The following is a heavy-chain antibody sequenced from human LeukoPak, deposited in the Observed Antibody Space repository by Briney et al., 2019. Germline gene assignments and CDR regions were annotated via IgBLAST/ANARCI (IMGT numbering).Heavy chain of an antibody. J-gene: IGHJ6*03. D-gene: IGHD3-10*01. V-gene: IGHV3-30*18. CDR1: GFTFSSYG. CDR2: ISYDGINT. Sequence: WRSLRLSGAASGFTFSSYGMHWVRQAPGKGLEWVAVISYDGINTDYVDSVKGRFTISRDNSKNTVYLQMNSLRVVDTAVYYCANVVLLWFGGSSLAGGNVDMDVWGRGTTVTVSS. CDR3: ANVVLLWFGGSSLAGGNVDMDV.